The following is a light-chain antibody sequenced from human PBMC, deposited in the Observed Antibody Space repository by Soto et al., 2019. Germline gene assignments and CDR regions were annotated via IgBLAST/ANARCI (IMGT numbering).Light chain of an antibody. CDR2: DAS. Sequence: DIQMTQSPSSLSASVGDRVTITCRASQDISIYLNWFQQKPGKAPKLLIYDASNLEKGVPSRFTGGGSGTDFTLTINSLQPDEIATYYCQQYNVVPPTFGQGTRLES. V-gene: IGKV1-33*01. CDR1: QDISIY. J-gene: IGKJ2*01. CDR3: QQYNVVPPT.